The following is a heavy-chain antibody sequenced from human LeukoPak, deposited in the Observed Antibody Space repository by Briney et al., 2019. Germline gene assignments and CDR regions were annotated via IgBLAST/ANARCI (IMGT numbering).Heavy chain of an antibody. CDR1: GGSISSSSYY. CDR3: ARLVFGELLTSNWRFDL. CDR2: IYYSGST. V-gene: IGHV4-39*06. J-gene: IGHJ2*01. Sequence: PSETLSLTCTVSGGSISSSSYYWGWIRQPPGKGLEWIGSIYYSGSTYYNPSLKSRVTISVDTSKNQFPLKLSSVTAADTAVYYCARLVFGELLTSNWRFDLWGRGTLVTVSS. D-gene: IGHD3-10*01.